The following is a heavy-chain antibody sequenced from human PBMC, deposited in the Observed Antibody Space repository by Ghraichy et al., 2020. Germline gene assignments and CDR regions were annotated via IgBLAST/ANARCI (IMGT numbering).Heavy chain of an antibody. Sequence: ESLNISCVASGFTFSSYWMHWVRQAPGKGLVRVSRINSDGSSTNYADSVKGRFTISRDNAKNTVYLQMNSLRAEDTAVYYCARVRWEALMDYWGQGTLVTVSS. V-gene: IGHV3-74*01. CDR2: INSDGSST. CDR3: ARVRWEALMDY. J-gene: IGHJ4*02. D-gene: IGHD4-23*01. CDR1: GFTFSSYW.